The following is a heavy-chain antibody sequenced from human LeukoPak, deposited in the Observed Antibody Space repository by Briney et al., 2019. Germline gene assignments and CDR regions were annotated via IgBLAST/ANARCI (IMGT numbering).Heavy chain of an antibody. D-gene: IGHD3-3*01. Sequence: TGGSLRLSCAASRFTFSSYAMSWVRQAPGKGLEWVSAISGSGGSTYYADSVKGRFTISRDNSKNTLYLQMNSLRAEDTAVYYCAKERLYYDFWSSDYWGQGTLVTVSS. V-gene: IGHV3-23*01. CDR1: RFTFSSYA. J-gene: IGHJ4*02. CDR3: AKERLYYDFWSSDY. CDR2: ISGSGGST.